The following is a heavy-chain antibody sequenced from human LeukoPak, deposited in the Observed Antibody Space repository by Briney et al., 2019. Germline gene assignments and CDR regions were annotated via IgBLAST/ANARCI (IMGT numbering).Heavy chain of an antibody. CDR2: IIPIFGTA. CDR3: ARGVLIAAAGTGWFDP. V-gene: IGHV1-69*13. CDR1: GGTFSSYA. D-gene: IGHD6-13*01. J-gene: IGHJ5*02. Sequence: SVKVSCKASGGTFSSYAISWVRQAPGQGLEWMGGIIPIFGTADYAQKFQGRVTITADESTSTAYMELSSLRSEDTAVYYCARGVLIAAAGTGWFDPWGQGTLVTVSS.